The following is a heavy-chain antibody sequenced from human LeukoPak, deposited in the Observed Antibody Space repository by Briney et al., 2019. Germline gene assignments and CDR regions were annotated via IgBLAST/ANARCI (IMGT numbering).Heavy chain of an antibody. J-gene: IGHJ4*02. V-gene: IGHV3-21*01. CDR1: GFTFSSYS. D-gene: IGHD6-6*01. Sequence: GGSLRLSCAASGFTFSSYSMNWVRQAPGKGLEWVSSISSSSSYIYYADSVKGRFTISRDNAKNSLYLQMNSLRAEDTAVYYCARGSWQLAEEVYWGQGTLVTVSS. CDR2: ISSSSSYI. CDR3: ARGSWQLAEEVY.